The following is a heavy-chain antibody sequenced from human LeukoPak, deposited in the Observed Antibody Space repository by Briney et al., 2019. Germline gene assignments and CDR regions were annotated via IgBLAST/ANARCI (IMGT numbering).Heavy chain of an antibody. CDR2: ISGSGGST. D-gene: IGHD5-18*01. J-gene: IGHJ5*02. CDR1: ASTFSNHA. Sequence: GGSLRLSCSASASTFSNHAMSWVRQAPGKGLEWVSGISGSGGSTFSADSVKGRFTISRDNSRNILYLQMNSLRAEDAAIYYCANHGPPSYLMDTPMVAWGQGTLVTVSS. CDR3: ANHGPPSYLMDTPMVA. V-gene: IGHV3-23*01.